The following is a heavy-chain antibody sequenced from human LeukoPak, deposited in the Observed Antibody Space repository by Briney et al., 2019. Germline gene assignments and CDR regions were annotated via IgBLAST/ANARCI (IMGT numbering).Heavy chain of an antibody. J-gene: IGHJ4*02. CDR2: IYQSGST. CDR1: GYSISSGYY. V-gene: IGHV4-38-2*01. D-gene: IGHD3-22*01. Sequence: SETLSLTCAVSGYSISSGYYWGWIRQPPGKGLEWIGSIYQSGSTYYNSDLKSRVTISIDTSKNQFSLKVNSVTAADTAVYYCARGVPYYYDSSGYYRENFDYWGQGTLVTVSS. CDR3: ARGVPYYYDSSGYYRENFDY.